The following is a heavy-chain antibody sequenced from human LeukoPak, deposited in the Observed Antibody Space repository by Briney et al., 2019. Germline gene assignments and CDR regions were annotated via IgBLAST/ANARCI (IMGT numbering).Heavy chain of an antibody. V-gene: IGHV1-2*02. Sequence: ASVKVSCKASGYTFTGYYMHWVRQAPGQRLEWMGWINPNSGGTNYAQKFQGRVTMTRDTSISTAYMELSRLRSHDTAVYYCARDHYDILTGYYDYYYYYGMDVWGQGTTVTVSS. CDR1: GYTFTGYY. CDR3: ARDHYDILTGYYDYYYYYGMDV. CDR2: INPNSGGT. J-gene: IGHJ6*02. D-gene: IGHD3-9*01.